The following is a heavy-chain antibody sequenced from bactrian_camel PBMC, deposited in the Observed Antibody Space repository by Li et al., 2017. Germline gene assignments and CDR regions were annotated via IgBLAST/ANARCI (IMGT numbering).Heavy chain of an antibody. J-gene: IGHJ4*01. CDR2: IYDVGSHA. CDR3: AAGSMSWADTAYQY. CDR1: GFDFSVFY. D-gene: IGHD5*01. Sequence: VQLVESGGGSVQAGGSLRLSCAASGFDFSVFYMSWVRQAPGKGLEWVSSIYDVGSHAYYASSVRGRFTMNRDNAKNTIYLQMNSLKSEDTALYYCAAGSMSWADTAYQYWGQGTQVTVS. V-gene: IGHV3-2*01.